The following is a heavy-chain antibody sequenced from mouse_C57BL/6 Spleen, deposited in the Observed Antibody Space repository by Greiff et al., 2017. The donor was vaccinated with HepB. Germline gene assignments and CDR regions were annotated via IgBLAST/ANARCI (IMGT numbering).Heavy chain of an antibody. D-gene: IGHD2-14*01. CDR2: IDPSDSYT. J-gene: IGHJ4*01. CDR1: GYTFTSYW. CDR3: ARNYRPLYYYAMDY. V-gene: IGHV1-50*01. Sequence: VQLQQPGAELVKPGASVKLSCKASGYTFTSYWMQWVKQRPGQGLEWIGEIDPSDSYTNYNQKFKGKATLTVDTSSSTAYMQLSSLTSEDSAVYYCARNYRPLYYYAMDYWGQGTSVTVSS.